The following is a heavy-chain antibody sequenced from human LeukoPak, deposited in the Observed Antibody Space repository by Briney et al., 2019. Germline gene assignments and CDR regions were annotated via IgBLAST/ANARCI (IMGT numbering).Heavy chain of an antibody. V-gene: IGHV3-23*01. Sequence: QPGGSLRLSCAAFRFTFSNYVMGWDRQAPGQGLERVSAISGRGRSTYYADSANSRFTISREDSKNTLYLQINSLRAEDTAIYYCARVSGRIQVWPQPFGDGMDVWGQGTTVTVSS. J-gene: IGHJ6*02. CDR3: ARVSGRIQVWPQPFGDGMDV. D-gene: IGHD5-18*01. CDR2: ISGRGRST. CDR1: RFTFSNYV.